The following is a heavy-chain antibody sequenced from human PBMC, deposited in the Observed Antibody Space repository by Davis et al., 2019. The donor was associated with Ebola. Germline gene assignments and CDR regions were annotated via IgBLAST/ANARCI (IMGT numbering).Heavy chain of an antibody. V-gene: IGHV1-69*13. CDR3: AYTVTTEVSTYAFDI. CDR2: IIPIFGTA. D-gene: IGHD4-11*01. CDR1: GGTFSSYA. Sequence: SVTVSCKASGGTFSSYAISWVRQAPGQGLEWMGGIIPIFGTANYAQKFQGRVTITADESTSTAYMELSSLRSEDTAVYYCAYTVTTEVSTYAFDIWGQGTMVTVSS. J-gene: IGHJ3*02.